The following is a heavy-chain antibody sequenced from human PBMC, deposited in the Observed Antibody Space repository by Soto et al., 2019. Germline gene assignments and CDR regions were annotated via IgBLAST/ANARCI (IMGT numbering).Heavy chain of an antibody. CDR3: ARVVPSRGVYYYYYYMDV. D-gene: IGHD1-26*01. CDR2: IYYSGST. J-gene: IGHJ6*03. V-gene: IGHV4-59*01. CDR1: GGTISSYY. Sequence: SETLSLTCPVSGGTISSYYWSWIRQQPGKGLEWIGCIYYSGSTNYNPSLKSRVTISVDTSKNQFSLKLSSVTAADTAVYYCARVVPSRGVYYYYYYMDVWGKGTTVTVSS.